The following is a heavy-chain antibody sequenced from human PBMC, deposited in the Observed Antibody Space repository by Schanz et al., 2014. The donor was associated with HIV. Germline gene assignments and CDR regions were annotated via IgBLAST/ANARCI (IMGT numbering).Heavy chain of an antibody. CDR1: GFTVSSSY. CDR3: AIRTPMVTFGAFDI. D-gene: IGHD5-18*01. Sequence: EVQLVESGGGLIQPGGSLRLSCAASGFTVSSSYMSWVRQAPGKGLEWVSVIYSGGSTYYADSVKGRFTISRDTSKKTLYLQMNSLRADDTAVYFCAIRTPMVTFGAFDIWGRGTWVTVSS. J-gene: IGHJ3*02. V-gene: IGHV3-53*01. CDR2: IYSGGST.